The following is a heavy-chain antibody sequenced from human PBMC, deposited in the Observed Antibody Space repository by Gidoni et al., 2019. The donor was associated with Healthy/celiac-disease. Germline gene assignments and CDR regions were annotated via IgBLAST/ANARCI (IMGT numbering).Heavy chain of an antibody. D-gene: IGHD3-22*01. CDR1: GFPVSRHY. V-gene: IGHV3-66*01. J-gene: IGHJ3*02. CDR3: ARARGYYYDSSGYSARGAFDI. Sequence: EVQLVESGGGLVQPGGCLRLSCAASGFPVSRHYLSWVRQAPGKGMEWVSVIYSGGSTYYEDSVKGRFTISRDNSKNTLYLQRNSLRAEDTAVYYCARARGYYYDSSGYSARGAFDIWGQGTMVTVSS. CDR2: IYSGGST.